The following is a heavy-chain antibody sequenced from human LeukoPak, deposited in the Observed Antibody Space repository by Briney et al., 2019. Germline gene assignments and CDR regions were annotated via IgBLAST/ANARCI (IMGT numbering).Heavy chain of an antibody. V-gene: IGHV4-34*01. J-gene: IGHJ3*02. D-gene: IGHD3-3*01. CDR2: INHSGRT. CDR1: VGSFSDYY. CDR3: ARVTIFDYGILAVPISFDM. Sequence: SETLSLTCAVYVGSFSDYYWSWIRQPPGKGLEWIGEINHSGRTNSNPSLKSRVTISVDTSKNQFSLRLNSVTAADRAVYYCARVTIFDYGILAVPISFDMWGQGTMVTVSS.